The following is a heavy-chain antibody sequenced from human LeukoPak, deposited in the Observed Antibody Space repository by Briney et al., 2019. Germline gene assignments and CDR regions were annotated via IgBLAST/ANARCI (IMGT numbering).Heavy chain of an antibody. D-gene: IGHD3-22*01. CDR2: ISGSGGST. V-gene: IGHV3-23*01. CDR1: GFTFSSYA. CDR3: AKSLPLYYYDSSGLTFDY. Sequence: GGSLRLSCSASGFTFSSYAMSCVRQAPGKGLEWFSAISGSGGSTYYAHPVKGRFTISRDNSKNTLYLQMNSLRAEDTAVYYCAKSLPLYYYDSSGLTFDYWGQGTMVTVSS. J-gene: IGHJ4*02.